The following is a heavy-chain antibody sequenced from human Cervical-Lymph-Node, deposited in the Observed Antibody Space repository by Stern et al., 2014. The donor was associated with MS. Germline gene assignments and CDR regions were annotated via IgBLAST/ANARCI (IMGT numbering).Heavy chain of an antibody. Sequence: QVQLVQSGGGVVQPGRSLRLSCAASGFTFSSYAMHWVRQAPGKGLEWVAVISYDGSNKYYADSVKGRFTISRDNSKNTLYLQMNSLRAEDTAVYYCARPPQPYDFWSGYYRSYYYGMDVWGQGTTVTVSS. J-gene: IGHJ6*02. CDR3: ARPPQPYDFWSGYYRSYYYGMDV. D-gene: IGHD3-3*01. CDR2: ISYDGSNK. V-gene: IGHV3-30-3*01. CDR1: GFTFSSYA.